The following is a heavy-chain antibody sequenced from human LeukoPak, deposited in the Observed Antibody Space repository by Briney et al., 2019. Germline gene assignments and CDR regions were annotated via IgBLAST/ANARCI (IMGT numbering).Heavy chain of an antibody. J-gene: IGHJ4*02. CDR3: ARQRSYYYDSSGYYAKGYFDY. Sequence: SETLSLTCTVSGGSISSSSYYWGWIRQPPGKGLEWIGSIYYSGSTYYNPSLKSRVTISVDTSKNQFSLKLSSVTAADTAVYYCARQRSYYYDSSGYYAKGYFDYWGQGTLVTVSS. CDR1: GGSISSSSYY. CDR2: IYYSGST. V-gene: IGHV4-39*01. D-gene: IGHD3-22*01.